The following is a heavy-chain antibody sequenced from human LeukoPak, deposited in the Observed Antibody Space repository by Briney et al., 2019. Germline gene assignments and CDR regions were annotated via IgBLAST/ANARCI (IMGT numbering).Heavy chain of an antibody. CDR2: INHSGST. D-gene: IGHD3-9*01. Sequence: PSETLSLTCAVYGGSFSGYYWSWIRQPPGKGLEWIGEINHSGSTNYNPSLKSRVTMSVDTSKNQFSLKLSSVTAADTAVYYCARWLTGYYFDYWGQGTLVTVSS. J-gene: IGHJ4*02. CDR1: GGSFSGYY. CDR3: ARWLTGYYFDY. V-gene: IGHV4-34*01.